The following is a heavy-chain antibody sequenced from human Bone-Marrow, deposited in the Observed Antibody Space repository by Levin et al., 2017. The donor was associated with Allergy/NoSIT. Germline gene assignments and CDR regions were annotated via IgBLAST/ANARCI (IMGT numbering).Heavy chain of an antibody. J-gene: IGHJ4*02. CDR1: GFPFSSYA. CDR2: TSFDGTNK. V-gene: IGHV3-30-3*01. Sequence: GGSLRLSCAASGFPFSSYAMHWVRQAPGKGLEWVAVTSFDGTNKYYTDSVKGRFTISRDNSKNTLYLQMKSLRTEDTAVDYCAIEHSSGYHVGNFGYWGQGPLVTRSS. CDR3: AIEHSSGYHVGNFGY. D-gene: IGHD6-19*01.